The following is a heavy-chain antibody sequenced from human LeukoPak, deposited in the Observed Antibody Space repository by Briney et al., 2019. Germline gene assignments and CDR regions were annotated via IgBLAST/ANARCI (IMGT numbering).Heavy chain of an antibody. CDR1: DGSITNYH. J-gene: IGHJ4*02. D-gene: IGHD3-3*01. Sequence: PSETLSLTCSVSDGSITNYHWSWIRQSPGTGLQWIGYITYSGTTYYNPTLKSRLTISLHTSKTQFSLKLSSVTAADTAVYYCARVIWSGYYVDSWGQGTLVTVSS. V-gene: IGHV4-59*01. CDR2: ITYSGTT. CDR3: ARVIWSGYYVDS.